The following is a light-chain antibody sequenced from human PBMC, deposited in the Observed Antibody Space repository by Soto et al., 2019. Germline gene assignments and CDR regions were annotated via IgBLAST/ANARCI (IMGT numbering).Light chain of an antibody. CDR1: QSVSSY. V-gene: IGKV3-15*01. CDR3: QQYNNWPRT. Sequence: DIVLTQSPGTLSLSSGERATLSCRASQSVSSYLAWYQQKPGQAPRLLIYDASNRATGIPARFSGSGSGTEFTLTISSLQSEDFAVYYCQQYNNWPRTFGQGTKVDIK. J-gene: IGKJ1*01. CDR2: DAS.